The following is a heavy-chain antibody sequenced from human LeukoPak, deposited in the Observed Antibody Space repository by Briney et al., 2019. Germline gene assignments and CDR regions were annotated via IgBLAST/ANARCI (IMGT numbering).Heavy chain of an antibody. CDR3: ARDGT. Sequence: GGSLRLSCATSGFTFSDYTMNWVRQAPGKGLEWVSFISATSALIYYGDSVRGRFTISRDNAKNSLYLQMNSLRVKDTAVYYWARDGTWGSGTLVTVSS. V-gene: IGHV3-21*01. CDR1: GFTFSDYT. D-gene: IGHD1-26*01. CDR2: ISATSALI. J-gene: IGHJ5*02.